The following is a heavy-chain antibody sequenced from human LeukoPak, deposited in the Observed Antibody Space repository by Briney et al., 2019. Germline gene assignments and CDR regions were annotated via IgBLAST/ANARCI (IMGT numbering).Heavy chain of an antibody. CDR2: ISNSGSTR. J-gene: IGHJ4*02. V-gene: IGHV3-11*01. Sequence: PGGSLRLSCAASGFTFSDSYVGWIRQAPGKGLEWFSYISNSGSTRHYADSVKGRFTISRDNAKNSLYLQMSSLRAEDTAVYYCGRVLGSYALNYWGQGTLVTVSS. CDR3: GRVLGSYALNY. D-gene: IGHD3-10*01. CDR1: GFTFSDSY.